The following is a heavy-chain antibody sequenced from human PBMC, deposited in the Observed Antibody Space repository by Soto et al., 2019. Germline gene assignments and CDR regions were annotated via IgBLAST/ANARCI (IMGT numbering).Heavy chain of an antibody. CDR3: ARGQPSYYYDSSGYYYAPAHFDY. D-gene: IGHD3-22*01. V-gene: IGHV1-18*01. CDR1: GYSFASYG. Sequence: ASVKVSCKASGYSFASYGISWVRQAPGQGLEWMGWISAYNGNTNYAQKLQGRVTMTTDASTSTAYMELRSLRSDDTAVYYCARGQPSYYYDSSGYYYAPAHFDYWG. CDR2: ISAYNGNT. J-gene: IGHJ4*01.